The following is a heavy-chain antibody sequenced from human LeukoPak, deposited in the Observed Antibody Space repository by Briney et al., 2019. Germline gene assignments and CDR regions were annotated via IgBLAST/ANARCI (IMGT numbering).Heavy chain of an antibody. CDR3: ARVGYSSGWYEGYFDY. Sequence: GESLKISCKGSGYSFTSYWIGWVRQMPGKGLEWMGIIYPGDSDTRYSPSFQGQVTISADKSISTAYLQWSSLKASDTAMYYCARVGYSSGWYEGYFDYWGQGTLVTVSS. D-gene: IGHD6-19*01. CDR2: IYPGDSDT. CDR1: GYSFTSYW. V-gene: IGHV5-51*01. J-gene: IGHJ4*02.